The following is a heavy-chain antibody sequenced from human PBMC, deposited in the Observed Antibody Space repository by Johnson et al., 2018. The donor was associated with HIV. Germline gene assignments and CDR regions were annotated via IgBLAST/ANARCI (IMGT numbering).Heavy chain of an antibody. D-gene: IGHD2-2*01. Sequence: QVQLVESGGGVVQPGRSLRVSCAASGFTFNRYGMHWVRQAPGKGLEWVAVIWYDGSNKYYADSVKGRFTISRDNTKNTLYLQMNSLRAEDTAVYYCARPDRVNSIVVVPAGAFDIWGQGTMVTVSS. CDR1: GFTFNRYG. CDR3: ARPDRVNSIVVVPAGAFDI. V-gene: IGHV3-33*08. J-gene: IGHJ3*02. CDR2: IWYDGSNK.